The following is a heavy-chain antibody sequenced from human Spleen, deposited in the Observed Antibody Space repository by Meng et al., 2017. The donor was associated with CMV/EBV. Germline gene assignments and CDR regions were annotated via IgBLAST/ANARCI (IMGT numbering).Heavy chain of an antibody. CDR2: INSDGTDT. V-gene: IGHV3-74*01. J-gene: IGHJ4*02. D-gene: IGHD3-22*01. CDR1: GFTVSNNY. Sequence: SCVASGFTVSNNYLSWVRQAPGKGLVWVSHINSDGTDTNYADSVKGRFTISRDNAKNTLYLQMTGLRAEDAAVYHCARGRWGYYYDYWGQGTLVTVSS. CDR3: ARGRWGYYYDY.